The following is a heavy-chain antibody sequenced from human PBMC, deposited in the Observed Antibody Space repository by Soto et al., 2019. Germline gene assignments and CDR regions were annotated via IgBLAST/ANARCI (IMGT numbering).Heavy chain of an antibody. V-gene: IGHV1-18*04. D-gene: IGHD1-26*01. J-gene: IGHJ6*02. CDR3: ARDWGVSIVGASKVGMDV. CDR1: GYTFTSYG. Sequence: QVQLVQSGAEVKKPGASVKVSCKASGYTFTSYGISWVLQAPGQGLEWMGWISAYNGNTNYAQKLQGRVTMTTDTATSTAYTELRSLRSDDTAVYYCARDWGVSIVGASKVGMDVWGQGTTVTVSS. CDR2: ISAYNGNT.